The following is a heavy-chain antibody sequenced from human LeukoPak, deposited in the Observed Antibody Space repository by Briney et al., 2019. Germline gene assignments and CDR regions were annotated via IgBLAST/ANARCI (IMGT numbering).Heavy chain of an antibody. V-gene: IGHV1-8*01. CDR2: ISPDTGNT. J-gene: IGHJ4*02. D-gene: IGHD6-19*01. CDR3: ATDLGRSGWYGVDY. CDR1: GYTFTIYE. Sequence: ASVKVSCKASGYTFTIYEFNWVRQAPGQGLEWLGYISPDTGNTGYAQKFQGRVTMTRDTSISTTYMELSSLTSEDTAVYYCATDLGRSGWYGVDYWGQGTLVTVSS.